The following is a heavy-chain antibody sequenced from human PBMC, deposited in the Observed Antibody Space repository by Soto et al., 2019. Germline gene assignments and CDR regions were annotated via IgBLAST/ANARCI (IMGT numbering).Heavy chain of an antibody. D-gene: IGHD3-3*01. CDR1: GFTFSGAA. CDR3: TRRYDFWSGYPDYWYFDL. Sequence: EVQLVESGGGLVQPGGSLKLSCAASGFTFSGAAMHWVRQASGKGLEWVGRIRSKANSYATAYAASVKGRFTISRDDSKDTAYLQMKSLKTEDTAVYYCTRRYDFWSGYPDYWYFDLWGRGTLVTVSS. CDR2: IRSKANSYAT. J-gene: IGHJ2*01. V-gene: IGHV3-73*01.